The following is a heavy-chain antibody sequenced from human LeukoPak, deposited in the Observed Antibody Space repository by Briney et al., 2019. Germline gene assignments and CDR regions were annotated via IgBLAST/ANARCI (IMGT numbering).Heavy chain of an antibody. Sequence: PSETLSLTCTVSGGSISSYYWSWIRQPAGKGLEWIGRIYTSGSTNYNPSLKSRVTMSVDTSKNQFSLKLSSVTAADTAVYYCARDSYGSGSYYYFDYWGQGTLVTVSS. CDR1: GGSISSYY. CDR2: IYTSGST. J-gene: IGHJ4*02. D-gene: IGHD3-10*01. CDR3: ARDSYGSGSYYYFDY. V-gene: IGHV4-4*07.